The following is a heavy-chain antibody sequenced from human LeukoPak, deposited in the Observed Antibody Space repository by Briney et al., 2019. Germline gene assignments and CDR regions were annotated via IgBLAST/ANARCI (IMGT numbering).Heavy chain of an antibody. Sequence: ASVKVSCKASGGTFSTYAISWVRQAPGQGLEWMGRIIPVLGVANYAQKFQGRVTISADKSTSTAYMEVSSPRSEDTAVYYCATGIGTLWSGYYHDYWGQGTLVTVSS. CDR1: GGTFSTYA. CDR2: IIPVLGVA. CDR3: ATGIGTLWSGYYHDY. V-gene: IGHV1-69*04. D-gene: IGHD3-3*01. J-gene: IGHJ4*02.